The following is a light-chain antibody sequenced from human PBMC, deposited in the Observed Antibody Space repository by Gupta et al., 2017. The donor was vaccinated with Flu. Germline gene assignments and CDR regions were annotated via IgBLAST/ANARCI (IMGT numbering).Light chain of an antibody. CDR1: IRDVCSYIY. J-gene: IGLJ1*01. CDR2: DVR. CDR3: CSFAGRFYV. Sequence: QPVTTSVTVSIRDVCSYIYPSGDHQLPGQAPNLILNDVRQRPSGVPDRFSGSMSCNTASLTISGLQADDEADYYCCSFAGRFYVLGPVTEVTVL. V-gene: IGLV2-11*03.